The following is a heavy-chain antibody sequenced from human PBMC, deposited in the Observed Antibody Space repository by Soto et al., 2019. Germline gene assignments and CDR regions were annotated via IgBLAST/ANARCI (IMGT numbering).Heavy chain of an antibody. D-gene: IGHD6-6*01. J-gene: IGHJ4*02. CDR1: GFTFSSYG. Sequence: GGSLRLSCAASGFTFSSYGMHWVRQAPGKGLEWVSVISYDGSNKYYADSVKGRFTISRDNSKNTLYLQMNSLRAEDTAVYYCAKDIAARTGFDDLGQGTRVTVSS. CDR3: AKDIAARTGFDD. V-gene: IGHV3-30*18. CDR2: ISYDGSNK.